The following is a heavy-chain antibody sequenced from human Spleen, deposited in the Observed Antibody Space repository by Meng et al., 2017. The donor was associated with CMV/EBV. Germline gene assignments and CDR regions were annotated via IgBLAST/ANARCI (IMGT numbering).Heavy chain of an antibody. CDR3: ARGGFNNGWA. Sequence: QVQLQQSLPGLVKPSPTLTPPSPISGDSVSSNSAAWNWIRQSSSRGLEWLGRTYYRSKWYNDNAVSVKSRITINPDTCQNQYALQLNSVTPEDTAVYYCARGGFNNGWAWGQGTLVTVSS. CDR2: TYYRSKWYN. CDR1: GDSVSSNSAA. V-gene: IGHV6-1*01. D-gene: IGHD6-19*01. J-gene: IGHJ4*02.